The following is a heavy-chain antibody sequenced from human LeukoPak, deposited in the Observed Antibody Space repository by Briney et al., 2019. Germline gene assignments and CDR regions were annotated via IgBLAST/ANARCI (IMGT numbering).Heavy chain of an antibody. V-gene: IGHV3-30*02. CDR3: AREGGGYYYASAGLDY. Sequence: GVSLRLSCAASGFTFSSYGMHWVRQAPGKGLEWVAFIRYDGSNKYYADSVKGRFTISRDNAKNSLYLQMNSLRAEDTAVYYCAREGGGYYYASAGLDYWGQGTLVTVSS. CDR2: IRYDGSNK. D-gene: IGHD3-10*01. CDR1: GFTFSSYG. J-gene: IGHJ4*02.